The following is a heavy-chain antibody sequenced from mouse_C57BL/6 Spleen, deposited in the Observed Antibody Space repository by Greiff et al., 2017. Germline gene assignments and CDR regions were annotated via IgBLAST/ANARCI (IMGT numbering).Heavy chain of an antibody. V-gene: IGHV1-69*01. Sequence: QVQLQQPGAELVMPGASVKLSCKASGYTFTSYWMHWVKQRPGQGLEWIGEIDPSDSYTNYNQQFKGKSTLTVDKSSSTAYMQLSSLTSEDSAVYYWARKSGYVPFYYWVQGTTLTVSS. CDR1: GYTFTSYW. D-gene: IGHD2-2*01. J-gene: IGHJ2*01. CDR3: ARKSGYVPFYY. CDR2: IDPSDSYT.